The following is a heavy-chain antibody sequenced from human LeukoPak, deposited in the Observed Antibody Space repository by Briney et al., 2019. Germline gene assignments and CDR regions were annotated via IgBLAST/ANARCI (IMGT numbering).Heavy chain of an antibody. J-gene: IGHJ4*02. Sequence: GASVKVSCKASGGTFSSYTISWVRQAPGQGLEWMGRIIPILGIANYAHKFQGRVTITADKSTSTAYMELSSLRSEDTAVYYCASPMTTVVTEYYFDYWGQGTLVTVSS. D-gene: IGHD4-23*01. CDR3: ASPMTTVVTEYYFDY. CDR2: IIPILGIA. CDR1: GGTFSSYT. V-gene: IGHV1-69*02.